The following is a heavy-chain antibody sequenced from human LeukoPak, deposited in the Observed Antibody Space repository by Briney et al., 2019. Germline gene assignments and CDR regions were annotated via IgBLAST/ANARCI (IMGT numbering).Heavy chain of an antibody. CDR2: IYYSGST. D-gene: IGHD5-18*01. CDR3: ARSQMNTANFDS. J-gene: IGHJ4*02. Sequence: SQTLSLTCTVSGGSISSSSYYWGWIRQPPGKGLEWIASIYYSGSTNYNPSLKSRVTISVDTSKNQFSLNLTSVTAADTAMYYCARSQMNTANFDSWGQGALVTVSS. V-gene: IGHV4-39*07. CDR1: GGSISSSSYY.